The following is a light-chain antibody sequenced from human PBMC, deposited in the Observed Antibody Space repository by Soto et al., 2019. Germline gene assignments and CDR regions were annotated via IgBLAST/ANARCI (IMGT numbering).Light chain of an antibody. Sequence: EIVLTQSPATLCLSPWERATLSCRASQSVSSCLAWYQQKPGQAPRLLIYDASNRATGIPARFSGSGSGTDFTLTISSLEPEDFAVYYCQQRSNWLTFGGGTKVDIK. CDR2: DAS. CDR1: QSVSSC. V-gene: IGKV3-11*01. J-gene: IGKJ4*01. CDR3: QQRSNWLT.